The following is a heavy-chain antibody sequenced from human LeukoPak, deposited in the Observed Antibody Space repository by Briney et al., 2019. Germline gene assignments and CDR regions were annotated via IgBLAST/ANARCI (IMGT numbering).Heavy chain of an antibody. Sequence: GGSLRLSCAASGFTFSSYGVHWVRQAPGKGLEWVAVISYDGSNKYYADSVKGRFTISRDNSKNTLYLQMNSLRAEDTAVYYCARGGYHAYYLDYWGQGSLVTVSS. CDR2: ISYDGSNK. CDR1: GFTFSSYG. D-gene: IGHD5-18*01. CDR3: ARGGYHAYYLDY. V-gene: IGHV3-30*03. J-gene: IGHJ4*02.